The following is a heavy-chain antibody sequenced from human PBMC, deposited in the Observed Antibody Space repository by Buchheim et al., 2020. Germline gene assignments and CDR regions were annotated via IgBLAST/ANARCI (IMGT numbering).Heavy chain of an antibody. J-gene: IGHJ5*02. CDR3: ASAKYGGYCSSTSCPINWFDP. Sequence: QVQLQESGPGLVKPSQTLSLTCTVSGGSISSGDYYWSWIRQPPGKGLEWIGYIYYSGSTYYNPSLKSRVTISVDTSTNQFSLKLSSVTAADTAVYYCASAKYGGYCSSTSCPINWFDPWGQGTL. CDR1: GGSISSGDYY. D-gene: IGHD2-2*03. V-gene: IGHV4-30-4*01. CDR2: IYYSGST.